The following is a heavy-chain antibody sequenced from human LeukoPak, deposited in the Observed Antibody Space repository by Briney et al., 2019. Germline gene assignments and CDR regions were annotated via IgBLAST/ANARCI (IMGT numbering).Heavy chain of an antibody. V-gene: IGHV4-34*01. CDR2: INHSGST. D-gene: IGHD3-3*02. CDR1: GGSFSGYY. J-gene: IGHJ6*03. Sequence: SETLSLTCAVYGGSFSGYYWSWIRQPPGKGLEWIGEINHSGSTNYNPSLKSRVTISVDTSKNRFSLKLSSVTAADTAVYYCARVGNTFLGYYYMDVWGKGTTVTVSS. CDR3: ARVGNTFLGYYYMDV.